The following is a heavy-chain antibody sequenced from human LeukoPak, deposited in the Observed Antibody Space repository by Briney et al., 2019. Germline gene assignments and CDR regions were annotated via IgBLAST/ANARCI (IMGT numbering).Heavy chain of an antibody. V-gene: IGHV1-8*01. Sequence: ASVKVSCKASGYTFTNYDINWVRQAAGQGVEWMGWMNPNSGNTGYAQKFQGRVTMTRDTSISTAYMELSNLRSEDTAVYYCARNIPFVRKTVRSNWFDPWGQGTLVTVSS. CDR2: MNPNSGNT. D-gene: IGHD2-2*02. CDR1: GYTFTNYD. CDR3: ARNIPFVRKTVRSNWFDP. J-gene: IGHJ5*02.